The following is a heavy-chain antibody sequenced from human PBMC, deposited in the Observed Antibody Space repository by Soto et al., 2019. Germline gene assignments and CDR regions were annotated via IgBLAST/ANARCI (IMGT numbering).Heavy chain of an antibody. Sequence: QVQLVQSGAEVKKPGSSVKVSCKASGGTFSSYAINWVRQAPGQGLEWMGGIIPIFGTADYAHKFHGRVTITADESTTTAYMQLSSLRSEDTAVYYGASVAAKYYYYGMDVWGQGPTVTVSS. CDR1: GGTFSSYA. CDR2: IIPIFGTA. J-gene: IGHJ6*02. D-gene: IGHD2-21*02. CDR3: ASVAAKYYYYGMDV. V-gene: IGHV1-69*12.